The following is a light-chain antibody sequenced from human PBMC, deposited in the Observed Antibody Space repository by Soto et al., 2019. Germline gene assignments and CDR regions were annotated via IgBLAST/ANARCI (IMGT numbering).Light chain of an antibody. CDR3: QQYNYWRAAYP. V-gene: IGKV3-15*01. J-gene: IGKJ2*01. CDR1: QSVSSN. CDR2: GAS. Sequence: EIVMTQSPATLSVSPGERATLSCRASQSVSSNLAWYQQKPGQAPRLLIYGASTRATGIPARFSGSGSGTEFTLTISSLQSEDFAVYYCQQYNYWRAAYPFGQGTKLEIK.